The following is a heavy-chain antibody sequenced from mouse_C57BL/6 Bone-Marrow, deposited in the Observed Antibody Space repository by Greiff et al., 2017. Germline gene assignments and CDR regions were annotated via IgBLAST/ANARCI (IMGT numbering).Heavy chain of an antibody. CDR3: AREALYSNYAMDY. D-gene: IGHD2-5*01. CDR2: IDPSDSYT. Sequence: QVQLQQPGAELVMPGASVKLSCKASGYTFTSYWMHWVKQRPGQGLEWIGEIDPSDSYTNYNQKFKGKSTLTVDKSFSTAYMQLSSLTSEDSAVYYCAREALYSNYAMDYWGQGTSVTVSS. V-gene: IGHV1-69*01. CDR1: GYTFTSYW. J-gene: IGHJ4*01.